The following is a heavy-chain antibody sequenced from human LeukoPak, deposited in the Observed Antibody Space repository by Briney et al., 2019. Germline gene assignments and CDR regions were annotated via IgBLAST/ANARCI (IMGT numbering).Heavy chain of an antibody. V-gene: IGHV3-53*01. Sequence: GGSLRLSCTVSGFTVSSNSMSWVRQAPGKGLEWASFIYSDNTHYSDSVKGRFTISRDNSKNTLYLQMNSLRAEDTAVYYCARRAGAYSHPYDYWGQGTLVTVSS. CDR1: GFTVSSNS. CDR2: IYSDNT. J-gene: IGHJ4*02. D-gene: IGHD4/OR15-4a*01. CDR3: ARRAGAYSHPYDY.